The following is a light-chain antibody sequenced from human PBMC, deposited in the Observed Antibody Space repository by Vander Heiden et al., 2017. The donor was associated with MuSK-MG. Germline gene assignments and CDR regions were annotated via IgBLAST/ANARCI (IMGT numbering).Light chain of an antibody. CDR2: AAS. CDR1: QSISSY. CDR3: QQSYSTHS. Sequence: HLTQSPSSLSASVGDRVTITCRASQSISSYLNWYQQKPGKAPKLLIYAASSLQSGVPSRFSGSGSGTDFTLTISSLQPEDFATYYCQQSYSTHSFGQGTKLEIK. V-gene: IGKV1-39*01. J-gene: IGKJ2*01.